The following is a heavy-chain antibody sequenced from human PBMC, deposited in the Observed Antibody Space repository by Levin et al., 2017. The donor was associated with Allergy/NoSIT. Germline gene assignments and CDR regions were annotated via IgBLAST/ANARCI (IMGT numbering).Heavy chain of an antibody. D-gene: IGHD3/OR15-3a*01. CDR3: ARGTYYDFWTHSYGMDV. J-gene: IGHJ6*02. Sequence: PGGSLRLSCASSGFTFSNYEMDWVRQAPGKGLEWVSYISSSGSSTSYAESVKGRFTISRDNTKNLVYLQMNGLRVEDTAVYYCARGTYYDFWTHSYGMDVWGQGTTVTVSS. CDR1: GFTFSNYE. V-gene: IGHV3-48*03. CDR2: ISSSGSST.